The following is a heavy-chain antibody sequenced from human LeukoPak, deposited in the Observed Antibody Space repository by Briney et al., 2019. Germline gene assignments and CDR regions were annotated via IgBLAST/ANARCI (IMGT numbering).Heavy chain of an antibody. Sequence: GFTXXTYTMXWVRQAAGEGLQWVSAISGSAHGTYYSPSVKGRFTISRDNSNNTLYLQMHSLRVEDTAMYYCARDPSSLSMDVWGKGTTVTVSS. CDR1: GFTXXTYT. J-gene: IGHJ6*04. CDR2: ISGSAHGT. CDR3: ARDPSSLSMDV. V-gene: IGHV3-23*01.